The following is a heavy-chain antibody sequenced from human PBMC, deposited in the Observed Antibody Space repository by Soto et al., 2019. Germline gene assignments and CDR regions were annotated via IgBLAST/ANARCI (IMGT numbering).Heavy chain of an antibody. J-gene: IGHJ4*02. CDR2: INPNSGGT. CDR3: ASGYSESSSWYKFDY. Sequence: ASVKVSCKASGYTFTGYYMHWVRQAPGQGLEWMGWINPNSGGTNYAQKFQGRVTMTRDTSISTAYMELSRLRSDDTAVYYCASGYSESSSWYKFDYWGQGTLVTVSS. CDR1: GYTFTGYY. D-gene: IGHD6-13*01. V-gene: IGHV1-2*02.